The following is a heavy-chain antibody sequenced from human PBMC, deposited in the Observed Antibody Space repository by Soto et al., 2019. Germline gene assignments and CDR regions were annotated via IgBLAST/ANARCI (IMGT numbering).Heavy chain of an antibody. CDR3: ARWSYLDY. D-gene: IGHD3-3*01. CDR2: ISGSDGKT. CDR1: GFSFGSYA. V-gene: IGHV3-23*01. Sequence: DVQLWESGGGLVQPGGSLRRSCAASGFSFGSYALSWVRQAPGKGLEWVSTISGSDGKTFYADSVKGRFSISRDTSQSTLYLQMNSLRADDTAMYYCARWSYLDYWGQGTRVTVSS. J-gene: IGHJ4*02.